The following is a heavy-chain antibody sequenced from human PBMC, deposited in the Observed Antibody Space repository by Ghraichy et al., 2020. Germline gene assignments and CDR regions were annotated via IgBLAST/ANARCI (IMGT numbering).Heavy chain of an antibody. Sequence: SVKVSCKASGGTFSSYAISWVRQAPGQGLEWMGGIIPIFGTANYAQKFQGRVTITADESTSTAYMELSSLRSEDTAVYYCARRVGLWPETYNWFDPWGQGTLVTVSS. CDR3: ARRVGLWPETYNWFDP. CDR2: IIPIFGTA. D-gene: IGHD3-16*01. V-gene: IGHV1-69*13. CDR1: GGTFSSYA. J-gene: IGHJ5*02.